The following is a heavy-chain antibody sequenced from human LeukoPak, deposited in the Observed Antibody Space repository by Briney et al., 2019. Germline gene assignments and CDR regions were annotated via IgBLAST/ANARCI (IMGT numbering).Heavy chain of an antibody. D-gene: IGHD6-13*01. Sequence: GGSLRLSCAASGFSFSRYWMSWVRQAPGKGLEWVSHISSRGSSIYYEDSVKGRFTISRDNAKNSLYLQMNSLRAEDTAVYYCARAGPPAAGIYYFDYWGQGTLVTVSS. V-gene: IGHV3-48*03. CDR2: ISSRGSSI. J-gene: IGHJ4*02. CDR1: GFSFSRYW. CDR3: ARAGPPAAGIYYFDY.